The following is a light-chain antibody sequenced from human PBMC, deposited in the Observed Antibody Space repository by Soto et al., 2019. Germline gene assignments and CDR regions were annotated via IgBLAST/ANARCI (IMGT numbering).Light chain of an antibody. CDR3: SSYTSSSTLRV. CDR1: SSDVGGYNY. Sequence: QSVLTQPASVSGSPGQSITISCTGTSSDVGGYNYVSWYQQHPGKAPKLMIYDVSNRPSGVSNRFSGSKSGNTASLTISGLQAEDEADDYCSSYTSSSTLRVFGGGTKVTVL. V-gene: IGLV2-14*01. CDR2: DVS. J-gene: IGLJ2*01.